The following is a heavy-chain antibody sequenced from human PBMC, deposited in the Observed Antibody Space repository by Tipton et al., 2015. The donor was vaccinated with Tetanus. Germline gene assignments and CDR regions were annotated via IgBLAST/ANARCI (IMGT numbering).Heavy chain of an antibody. CDR3: IGYDYGDYYFDY. V-gene: IGHV4-39*01. J-gene: IGHJ4*02. D-gene: IGHD4-17*01. Sequence: LRLSCTVPGDSISSRNSYWGWIRQPPGKGLEWVGSIYYSGSTYYNPSLKSRVTISIDTSKNQFSLKLNSVTAADTAVYFCIGYDYGDYYFDYWGQGTLVTVSS. CDR2: IYYSGST. CDR1: GDSISSRNSY.